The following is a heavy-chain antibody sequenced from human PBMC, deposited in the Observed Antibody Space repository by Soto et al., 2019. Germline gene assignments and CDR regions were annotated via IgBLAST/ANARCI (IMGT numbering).Heavy chain of an antibody. D-gene: IGHD3-10*01. J-gene: IGHJ4*02. CDR3: AKDGGLYGSGSYPFDY. Sequence: GGSLRLSCAASGFTFDDYAMHWVRQAPGKGLEWVSGISWNSGSIGYADSVKGRFTISRDNAKNSLYLQMNSLRAEDTALYYCAKDGGLYGSGSYPFDYWGQGTLVTVSS. CDR1: GFTFDDYA. V-gene: IGHV3-9*01. CDR2: ISWNSGSI.